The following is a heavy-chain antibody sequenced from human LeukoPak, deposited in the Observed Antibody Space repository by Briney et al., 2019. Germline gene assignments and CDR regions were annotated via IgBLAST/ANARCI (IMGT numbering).Heavy chain of an antibody. Sequence: GRSLRLSCAASGFTFSSYGMHWVRQAPGKGLEWVAVIWYDGSNKYYADSVKGRFTISRDNSKSTLYLQMNSLRGEDTAVYYCARGEGGYYYQMVYWGQGTLVTVSS. V-gene: IGHV3-33*01. D-gene: IGHD3-22*01. CDR1: GFTFSSYG. CDR2: IWYDGSNK. CDR3: ARGEGGYYYQMVY. J-gene: IGHJ4*02.